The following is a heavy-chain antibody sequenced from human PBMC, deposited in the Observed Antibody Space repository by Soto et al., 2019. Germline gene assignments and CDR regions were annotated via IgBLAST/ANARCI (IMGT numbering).Heavy chain of an antibody. CDR3: ARAYYDILTGPTLHFDY. D-gene: IGHD3-9*01. Sequence: PSETLSLTCTVSGGSISSGGYYWSWIRQHPGKGLEWIGYIYYSGSTYYNPSLKSRVTISVDTSKNQFSLKLSSVTAADTAVYYCARAYYDILTGPTLHFDYWGQGTLVTVSS. CDR2: IYYSGST. CDR1: GGSISSGGYY. V-gene: IGHV4-31*03. J-gene: IGHJ4*02.